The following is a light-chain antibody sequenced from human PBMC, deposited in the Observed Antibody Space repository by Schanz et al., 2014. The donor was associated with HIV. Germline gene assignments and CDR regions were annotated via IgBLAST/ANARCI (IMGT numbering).Light chain of an antibody. CDR1: TNTVENYNL. CDR2: DVD. CDR3: SSYAGTTTFVV. V-gene: IGLV2-23*02. Sequence: QSALAQPASVSGSPGQSITISCTGTTNTVENYNLVSWYQQHPGKPPKLLIFDVDNRPSGVSNRFSGSKSGNTASLTISGLQAEDEADYYCSSYAGTTTFVVFGGGTKLTVL. J-gene: IGLJ2*01.